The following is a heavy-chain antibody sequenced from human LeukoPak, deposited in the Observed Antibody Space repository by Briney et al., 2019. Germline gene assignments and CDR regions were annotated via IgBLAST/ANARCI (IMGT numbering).Heavy chain of an antibody. CDR3: ARSPVRGYSYQNYYGMDV. Sequence: ASVKVSCKASGGTFSSYAISWVRQAPGQGLEGMGGIIPIFGTANYAQKFQGRVTITAEKSTSTAYMELSSLRSEDTAVYYCARSPVRGYSYQNYYGMDVWGKGTTVTVSS. D-gene: IGHD5-18*01. CDR1: GGTFSSYA. V-gene: IGHV1-69*06. CDR2: IIPIFGTA. J-gene: IGHJ6*04.